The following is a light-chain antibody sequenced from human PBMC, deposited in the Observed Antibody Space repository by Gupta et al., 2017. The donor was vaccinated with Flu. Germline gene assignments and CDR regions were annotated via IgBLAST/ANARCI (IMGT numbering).Light chain of an antibody. CDR1: QSISSY. V-gene: IGKV1-39*01. CDR2: AAS. Sequence: TITCRASQSISSYLNWYQQKPGKAPKLLIYAASSLQSGVPSRFSGSGSGTDFTLTISSLQPEDFATYYCQQSYSTPRTFGQGTKVEIK. CDR3: QQSYSTPRT. J-gene: IGKJ1*01.